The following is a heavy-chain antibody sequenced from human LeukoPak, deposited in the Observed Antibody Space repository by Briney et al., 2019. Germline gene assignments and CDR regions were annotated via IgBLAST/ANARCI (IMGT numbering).Heavy chain of an antibody. CDR1: GFTFSSYW. V-gene: IGHV3-7*01. CDR3: AKTGRQLVLDY. D-gene: IGHD6-6*01. Sequence: GGSLRLSCAASGFTFSSYWMSWVRQAPGKGLEWVANIKQDGSEKYYVDSVKGRFTISRDNAKNSLYLQMNSLRAEDTAVYYCAKTGRQLVLDYWGQGTLVTVSS. J-gene: IGHJ4*02. CDR2: IKQDGSEK.